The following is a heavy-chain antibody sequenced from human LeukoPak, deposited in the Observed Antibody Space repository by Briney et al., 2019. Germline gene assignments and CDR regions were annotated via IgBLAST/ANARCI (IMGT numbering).Heavy chain of an antibody. V-gene: IGHV1-2*02. D-gene: IGHD3-22*01. CDR2: INPNSGGT. J-gene: IGHJ4*02. CDR1: GYTFTGYY. Sequence: ASVKVSCKASGYTFTGYYMHWVRQAHGQGLEWMGWINPNSGGTNYAQKFQGRVTMTRDTSISTAYMELSRLRSDDTAVYYCARPRYHYDSSGYCDYWGQGTLVTVSS. CDR3: ARPRYHYDSSGYCDY.